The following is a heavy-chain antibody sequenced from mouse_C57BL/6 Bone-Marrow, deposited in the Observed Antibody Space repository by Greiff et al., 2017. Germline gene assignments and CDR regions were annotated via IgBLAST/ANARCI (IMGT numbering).Heavy chain of an antibody. CDR3: ASNYGSSYWYFDV. D-gene: IGHD1-1*01. J-gene: IGHJ1*03. V-gene: IGHV1-55*01. Sequence: VKLQQPGAELVKPGASVKMSCKASGYTFTSYWITWVKQRPGQGLEWIGDIYPGSGSTNYNEKFKSKATLTVDTSSSTAYMQLSRLTSEDSAVYYCASNYGSSYWYFDVWGTGTTVTVSS. CDR2: IYPGSGST. CDR1: GYTFTSYW.